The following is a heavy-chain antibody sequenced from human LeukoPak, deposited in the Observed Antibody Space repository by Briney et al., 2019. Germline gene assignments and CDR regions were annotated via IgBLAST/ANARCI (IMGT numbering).Heavy chain of an antibody. CDR2: IIPIFGTA. Sequence: SVKVSCKASGGTFSSYAISWVRQAPGQGLEWMGRIIPIFGTANYAQKFQGRVTITTDESTSTAYMELSSLRSEDTAVYYCARDRLWSGELPLNWFDPWGQGTLVTVSS. CDR1: GGTFSSYA. V-gene: IGHV1-69*05. CDR3: ARDRLWSGELPLNWFDP. J-gene: IGHJ5*02. D-gene: IGHD3-10*01.